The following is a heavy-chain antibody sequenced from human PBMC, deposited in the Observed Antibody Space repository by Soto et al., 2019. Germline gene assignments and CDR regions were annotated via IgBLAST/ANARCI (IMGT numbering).Heavy chain of an antibody. CDR2: ISGSGGST. V-gene: IGHV3-23*01. D-gene: IGHD1-26*01. CDR3: AKRGSGSYFDY. J-gene: IGHJ4*02. CDR1: GFTFSSYA. Sequence: EVQLLESGGGLVQPGGSLRLSFAASGFTFSSYAMRWVRQAPGKGLEWVSAISGSGGSTYYADSVKGRFTISRDNSKNTLYLQMKSLRAADTAVYYCAKRGSGSYFDYWGQGTLVTVSS.